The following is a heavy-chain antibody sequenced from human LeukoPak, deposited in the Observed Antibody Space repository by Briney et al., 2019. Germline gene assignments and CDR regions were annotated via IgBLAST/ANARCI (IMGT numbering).Heavy chain of an antibody. V-gene: IGHV7-4-1*02. Sequence: ASVKVSCKASGYTFSSYAMNWVRQAPGQGLEGMGWINTNTGNPTYAQGFTGRFVFSLDTSVSTAYLQISSLKAEDTAVYYCARARSYDSSGYYGAAVPNWFDPWGQGTLVTVSS. CDR1: GYTFSSYA. D-gene: IGHD3-22*01. J-gene: IGHJ5*02. CDR3: ARARSYDSSGYYGAAVPNWFDP. CDR2: INTNTGNP.